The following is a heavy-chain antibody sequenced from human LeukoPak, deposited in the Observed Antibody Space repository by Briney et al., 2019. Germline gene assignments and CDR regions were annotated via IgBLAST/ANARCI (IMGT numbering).Heavy chain of an antibody. Sequence: GGSLRLSCAASGFTFSNAWMSWVRQAPGKGLEWVSYISSSSSTIYYADSVKGRFTISRDNAKNSLYLQMNSLRAEDTAVYYCARSGIAAAVWWFDPWGQGTLVTVSS. J-gene: IGHJ5*02. CDR3: ARSGIAAAVWWFDP. CDR2: ISSSSSTI. CDR1: GFTFSNAW. D-gene: IGHD6-13*01. V-gene: IGHV3-48*04.